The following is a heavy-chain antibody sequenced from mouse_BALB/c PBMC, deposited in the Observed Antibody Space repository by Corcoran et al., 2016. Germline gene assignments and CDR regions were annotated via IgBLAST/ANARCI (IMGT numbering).Heavy chain of an antibody. CDR3: AREPYAMYY. V-gene: IGHV9-1*02. CDR1: GYTFTNYG. J-gene: IGHJ4*01. Sequence: QIQLVQSGPELKKPGETVKIYCKAAGYTFTNYGMNGVKQDPGKGLKWMGWINTYTGEPTDADDFKGRFAFSLETSASTAYLQISNLKNEDMATDVSAREPYAMYYWGQGTLVTVSS. CDR2: INTYTGEP.